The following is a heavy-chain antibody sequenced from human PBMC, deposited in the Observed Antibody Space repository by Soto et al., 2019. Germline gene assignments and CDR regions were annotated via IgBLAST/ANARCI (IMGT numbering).Heavy chain of an antibody. V-gene: IGHV4-39*01. CDR3: ARLNGYCVSTKCHGYYGMDA. J-gene: IGHJ6*02. Sequence: PSETLSLTCSVSGGSFTSTNHYWGWIRQTPHKDLQWIGSVFYSGNTYSNPSLRSRVNIDVDTSKNQFSLRLASVTAADTAVYFCARLNGYCVSTKCHGYYGMDAWGQGTTVTVSS. CDR2: VFYSGNT. D-gene: IGHD2-2*03. CDR1: GGSFTSTNHY.